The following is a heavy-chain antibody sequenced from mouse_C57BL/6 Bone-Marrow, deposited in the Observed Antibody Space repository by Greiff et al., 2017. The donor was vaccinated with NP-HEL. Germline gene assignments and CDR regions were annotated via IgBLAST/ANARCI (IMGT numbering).Heavy chain of an antibody. Sequence: VQLQQPGAELVRPGTSVKLSCKASGYTFTSYWMHWVKQRPGPGLEWIGVIDPSDSYTNYNQKFKGKATLTVDTSSSTAYMQLSSLTSEDSAVYYCARAYYYGSSWGPYWGQGTLVTVSA. CDR3: ARAYYYGSSWGPY. CDR1: GYTFTSYW. V-gene: IGHV1-59*01. CDR2: IDPSDSYT. D-gene: IGHD1-1*01. J-gene: IGHJ3*01.